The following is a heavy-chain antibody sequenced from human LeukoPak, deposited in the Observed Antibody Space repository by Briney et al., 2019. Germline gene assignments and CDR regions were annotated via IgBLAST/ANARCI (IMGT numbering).Heavy chain of an antibody. CDR2: ISYDGSTK. D-gene: IGHD6-13*01. Sequence: GGSLRLSCAASGFTFSTYAIHWVRQAPGKGLEWVAVISYDGSTKYYADSVKGRFTISRDNSKNTLYLQMNSLRAEDTSVYYCARDVGSNWYERFDDWGQGTLVTVSS. CDR1: GFTFSTYA. V-gene: IGHV3-30-3*01. CDR3: ARDVGSNWYERFDD. J-gene: IGHJ4*02.